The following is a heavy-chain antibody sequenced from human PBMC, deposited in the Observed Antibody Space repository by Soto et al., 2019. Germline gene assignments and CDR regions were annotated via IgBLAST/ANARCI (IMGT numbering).Heavy chain of an antibody. CDR2: IIPIFGSR. CDR3: ARGETYVGV. J-gene: IGHJ6*02. V-gene: IGHV1-69*01. D-gene: IGHD3-10*02. Sequence: QVQLVQSGAEVKKPGSSVKVSCKASRDTFSKYALNWVRQAPGQGLEWMGWIIPIFGSRNYAEKFQGRVTITADESTSTAYMELRSLRFEDTAVYYCARGETYVGVWGQGTTVTVSS. CDR1: RDTFSKYA.